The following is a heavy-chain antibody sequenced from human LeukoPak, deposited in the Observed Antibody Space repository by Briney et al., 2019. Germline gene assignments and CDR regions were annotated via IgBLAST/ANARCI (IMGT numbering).Heavy chain of an antibody. CDR1: GFTFSSYW. V-gene: IGHV3-7*03. J-gene: IGHJ4*02. D-gene: IGHD4-17*01. CDR3: AKKAHYDAYAKYFDY. CDR2: IRQDGSQK. Sequence: PGGSLRLSCAASGFTFSSYWMSWVRQAPGKGLEWVATIRQDGSQKYYVDSVKGRFTISRDNAKNSLYLQMNSLRAEDTAVYYCAKKAHYDAYAKYFDYWGQGTLVTVSS.